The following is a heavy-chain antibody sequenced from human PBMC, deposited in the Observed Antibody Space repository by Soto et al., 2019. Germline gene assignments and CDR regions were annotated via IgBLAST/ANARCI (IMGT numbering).Heavy chain of an antibody. J-gene: IGHJ6*02. D-gene: IGHD2-2*02. CDR1: GYTFTSYA. V-gene: IGHV1-3*01. CDR2: INAGNGNT. CDR3: ARETPFYCSSTSCYKHYYHYGMDV. Sequence: ASVKVSCKASGYTFTSYATHWVRQAPGQRLEWMGWINAGNGNTKYSQKFQGRVTITRDTSASTAYMELSSLRSEDTAVYYCARETPFYCSSTSCYKHYYHYGMDVWGQGTTVTVS.